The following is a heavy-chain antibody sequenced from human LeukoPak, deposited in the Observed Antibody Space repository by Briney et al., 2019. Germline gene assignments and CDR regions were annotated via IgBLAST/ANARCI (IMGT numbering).Heavy chain of an antibody. Sequence: PGGSLRLSCAASGFTVTSNYMGWVRQAPGKGLEWVSVIYSGGSTYYADSVKGRFTISRDNSKNTLYLQMNSLRAEDTAVYYCANNQGYCTGGTCRFDYWGQGTLVTVSS. V-gene: IGHV3-53*01. CDR1: GFTVTSNY. J-gene: IGHJ4*02. CDR2: IYSGGST. CDR3: ANNQGYCTGGTCRFDY. D-gene: IGHD2-8*02.